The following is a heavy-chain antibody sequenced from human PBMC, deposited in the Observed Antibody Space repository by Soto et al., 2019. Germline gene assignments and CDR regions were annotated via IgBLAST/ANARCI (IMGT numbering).Heavy chain of an antibody. CDR3: AKAGRILGDSPNAY. CDR2: ISFDGNTM. Sequence: QVQLVESGGGVVQPGRSLRLSCAASGFSFSNYGMHWVRQAPGKGLEWVAVISFDGNTMYYTDSVKGRFTISRDNSKNTLYLQMRTLRPDDTALYFWAKAGRILGDSPNAYWGRGILVTVSS. CDR1: GFSFSNYG. J-gene: IGHJ4*02. D-gene: IGHD4-17*01. V-gene: IGHV3-30*18.